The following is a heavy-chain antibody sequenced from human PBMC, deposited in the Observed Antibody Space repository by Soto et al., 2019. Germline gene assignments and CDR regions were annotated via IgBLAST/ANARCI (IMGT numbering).Heavy chain of an antibody. CDR3: ARDLVSHSISGSHPSDY. Sequence: GASVKVSCKASGGTFSSYAISWVRQAPGQGLEWMGGIIPIFGTTNYAQKFQGRVTVTADESTSTAYMQLSSLRSEDTAVYYCARDLVSHSISGSHPSDYWGQGTQVTVS. J-gene: IGHJ4*02. V-gene: IGHV1-69*13. D-gene: IGHD1-26*01. CDR2: IIPIFGTT. CDR1: GGTFSSYA.